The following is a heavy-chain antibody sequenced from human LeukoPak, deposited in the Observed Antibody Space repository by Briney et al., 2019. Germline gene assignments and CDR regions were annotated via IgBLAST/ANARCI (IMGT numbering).Heavy chain of an antibody. CDR2: IKQDGSEK. D-gene: IGHD5-18*01. Sequence: GGSLRLSCAASGFTFSSYLMSWVRQAPGKGLEWVANIKQDGSEKYYVDSVKGRFTISRDNAKNSLYLQMNSLRAEDTAVYYCARGVRGYSYANYYYYYYMDVWGKGTTVTVSS. J-gene: IGHJ6*03. V-gene: IGHV3-7*01. CDR1: GFTFSSYL. CDR3: ARGVRGYSYANYYYYYYMDV.